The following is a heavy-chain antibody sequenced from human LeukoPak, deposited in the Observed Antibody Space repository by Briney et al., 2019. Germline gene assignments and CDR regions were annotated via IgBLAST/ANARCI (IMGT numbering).Heavy chain of an antibody. D-gene: IGHD5-18*01. CDR1: GGSISSYY. CDR2: IYYSGST. CDR3: ARERKDTAMVGSWFGP. Sequence: SSETLSLTCTVSGGSISSYYWSWIRQPPGKGLEWIGYIYYSGSTYYNPSLKSRVTISVDTSKNQFSLKLSSVTAADTAVYYCARERKDTAMVGSWFGPWGQGTLVTVSS. V-gene: IGHV4-30-4*08. J-gene: IGHJ5*02.